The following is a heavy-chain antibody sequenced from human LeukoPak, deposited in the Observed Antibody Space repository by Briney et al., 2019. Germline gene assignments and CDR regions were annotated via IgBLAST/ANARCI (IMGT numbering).Heavy chain of an antibody. D-gene: IGHD2-2*01. CDR1: GFTFSTYA. Sequence: GGSLRLSCAASGFTFSTYAMSWVRQAPVKELEWVSVISGSGIITYYADSVKGRLTISRDNSKNTLYLQMNSLRAEDTAVYFCAKRANYAFDYWGQGTLVTVSS. CDR3: AKRANYAFDY. J-gene: IGHJ4*02. CDR2: ISGSGIIT. V-gene: IGHV3-23*01.